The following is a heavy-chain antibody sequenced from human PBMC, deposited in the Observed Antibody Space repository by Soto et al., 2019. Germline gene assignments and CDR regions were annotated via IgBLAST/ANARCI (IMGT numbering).Heavy chain of an antibody. CDR3: ARDVARGGNFDY. V-gene: IGHV4-31*03. D-gene: IGHD3-16*01. CDR1: GGSISSGGYY. Sequence: SETLSLTCTVSGGSISSGGYYWSWIRQHSGKGLEWIGYIYYSGSTYYNPSLKSRVTISVDTSKNQFSLKLSSVTAADTAVYYCARDVARGGNFDYWGQGTLVTVSS. J-gene: IGHJ4*02. CDR2: IYYSGST.